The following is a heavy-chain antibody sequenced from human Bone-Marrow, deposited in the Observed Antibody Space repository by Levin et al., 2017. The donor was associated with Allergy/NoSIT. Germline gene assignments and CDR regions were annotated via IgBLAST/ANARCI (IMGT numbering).Heavy chain of an antibody. CDR1: GFTFNNYA. CDR2: ITGSGDNT. D-gene: IGHD4-17*01. Sequence: LGESLKISCAASGFTFNNYAMSWVRQAPGKGLEWVSTITGSGDNTYSADSVRGRFTISRDNSKNTQYLRVNSLRAEDTAVYYCAKGRYGPDYWGQGTLVTVSS. J-gene: IGHJ4*02. V-gene: IGHV3-23*01. CDR3: AKGRYGPDY.